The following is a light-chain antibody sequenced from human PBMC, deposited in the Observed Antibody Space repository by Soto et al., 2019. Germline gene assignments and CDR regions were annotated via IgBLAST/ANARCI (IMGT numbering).Light chain of an antibody. V-gene: IGLV1-40*01. CDR1: SSNIGAGYD. J-gene: IGLJ3*02. CDR3: QSYDSSLSGWV. CDR2: GNS. Sequence: QSVLTQPPSVSGAPGQRVTISCTGSSSNIGAGYDVHWYQQLPGTAPKLLIYGNSNRPSGVPERFSGSKSGTSGSLAITGLQAEDEADYYCQSYDSSLSGWVFGGGTKVTVL.